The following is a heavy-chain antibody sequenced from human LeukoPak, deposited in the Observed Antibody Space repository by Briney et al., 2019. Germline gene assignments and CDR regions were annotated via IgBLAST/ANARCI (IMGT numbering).Heavy chain of an antibody. D-gene: IGHD5-18*01. CDR1: GGTFSSYG. CDR3: ARGAFEYSYGDYYYYYMDV. CDR2: IIPIFGTA. Sequence: GASVKVSCKASGGTFSSYGISWVRQAPGQGLEWMGGIIPIFGTANYAQKFQGRVTITTDESTSTAYMELSSLRSEDTAVYYCARGAFEYSYGDYYYYYMDVWGKGTTVTVSS. J-gene: IGHJ6*03. V-gene: IGHV1-69*05.